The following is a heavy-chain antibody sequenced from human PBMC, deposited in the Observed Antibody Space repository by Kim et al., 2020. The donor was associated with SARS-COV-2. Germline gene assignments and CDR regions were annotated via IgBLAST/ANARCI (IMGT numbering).Heavy chain of an antibody. J-gene: IGHJ4*02. V-gene: IGHV3-48*01. CDR1: GFTFSTYS. Sequence: GGSLRLSCAASGFTFSTYSMNWVRQAPGKGLEWVSYISSSSSTIYYADSVKGRFTISRDNAKNSLYLQMNSLGAEDTAMYYCAARLDYWGQGALVTVSS. CDR3: AARLDY. CDR2: ISSSSSTI.